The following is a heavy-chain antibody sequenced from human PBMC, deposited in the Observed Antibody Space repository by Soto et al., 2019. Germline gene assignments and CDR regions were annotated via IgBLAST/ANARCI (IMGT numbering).Heavy chain of an antibody. CDR3: GGLGNYYYMDV. CDR1: GVSISSYY. CDR2: IYYSGST. V-gene: IGHV4-59*01. D-gene: IGHD1-1*01. J-gene: IGHJ6*03. Sequence: TSETLSLTCTVSGVSISSYYWILIRQPPGKGLEWIGYIYYSGSTNYNPSLKSRVTISVDTSKNQFSLKLSSVTAADTAVYYCGGLGNYYYMDVWGKGTTVTVSS.